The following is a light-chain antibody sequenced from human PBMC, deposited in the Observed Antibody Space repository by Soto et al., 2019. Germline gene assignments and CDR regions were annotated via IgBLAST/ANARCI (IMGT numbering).Light chain of an antibody. CDR2: NND. J-gene: IGLJ3*02. Sequence: QSVLTQPPSASGTPGQRVTISCSGSSSNIGSHFVNWYQQLPGTAPKLLMYNNDQRPSGVPDRFSGSKSGTSASLDISGLQSEDEADYHCATWDDSLNGLVFGGGTQLTVL. CDR1: SSNIGSHF. CDR3: ATWDDSLNGLV. V-gene: IGLV1-44*01.